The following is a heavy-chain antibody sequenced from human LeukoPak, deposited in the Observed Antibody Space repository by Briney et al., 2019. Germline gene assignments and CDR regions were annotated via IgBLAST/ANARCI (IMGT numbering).Heavy chain of an antibody. CDR3: ASARYSGHEPFDF. CDR2: INPNTNGI. D-gene: IGHD5-12*01. Sequence: ASVKVSCKASGYTISDYFMHWVRQAPGQGLEWMGWINPNTNGINYAQKFQGRVIMTRDTSTNTAYMELRSLTSDDTAIYYCASARYSGHEPFDFWGQGTLVTVST. V-gene: IGHV1-2*02. CDR1: GYTISDYF. J-gene: IGHJ4*02.